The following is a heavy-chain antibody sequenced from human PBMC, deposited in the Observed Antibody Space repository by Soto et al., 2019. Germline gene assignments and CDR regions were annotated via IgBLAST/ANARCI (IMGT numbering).Heavy chain of an antibody. J-gene: IGHJ4*02. D-gene: IGHD3-22*01. V-gene: IGHV3-21*01. CDR1: GFTFSSYS. Sequence: LSCAASGFTFSSYSMNWVRQAPGKGLEWVSSISSSSSYIYYADSVKGRFTISRDNAKNSLYLQMNSLRAEDTAVYYCARSRSSGYYYGYWGQGTLVTVSS. CDR2: ISSSSSYI. CDR3: ARSRSSGYYYGY.